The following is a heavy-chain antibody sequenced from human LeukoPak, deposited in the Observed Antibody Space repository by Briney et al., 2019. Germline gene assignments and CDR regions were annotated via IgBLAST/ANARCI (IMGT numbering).Heavy chain of an antibody. CDR2: ISSSSSYI. CDR1: GFTFSSYS. V-gene: IGHV3-21*01. J-gene: IGHJ4*02. Sequence: GGSLRLSCAASGFTFSSYSMNWVRQAPGKGLEWVSSISSSSSYIYYADSVKGRFIISRDNAKNSLYLQMNSLRAEDTAVYYCARDYSNHNGLVDYWGQGTLVTVSS. D-gene: IGHD4-11*01. CDR3: ARDYSNHNGLVDY.